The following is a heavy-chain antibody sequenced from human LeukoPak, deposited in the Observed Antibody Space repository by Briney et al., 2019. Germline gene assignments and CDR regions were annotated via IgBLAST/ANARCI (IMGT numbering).Heavy chain of an antibody. J-gene: IGHJ4*02. D-gene: IGHD4-17*01. CDR2: IYSPGTT. CDR1: GGYISNYY. V-gene: IGHV4-59*08. CDR3: ARAVYGDYADY. Sequence: SETLSLTCSVSGGYISNYYWSWIRQPPGKGLEWIGYIYSPGTTNYNPSLKSRVTILVDMSKNQFSLKLSSVTAADTAVYYCARAVYGDYADYWGQGTLVTVSS.